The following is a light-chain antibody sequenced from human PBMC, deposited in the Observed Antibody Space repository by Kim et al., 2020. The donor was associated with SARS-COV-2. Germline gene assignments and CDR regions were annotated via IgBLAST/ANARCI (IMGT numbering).Light chain of an antibody. CDR1: KLGDKY. CDR3: QAWDSSTVV. CDR2: QDS. V-gene: IGLV3-1*01. J-gene: IGLJ2*01. Sequence: SYELTQPPSVSVSPGQTASIPCSGDKLGDKYACWYQQKPGQSPVLVIYQDSKRPSGIPERFSGSNSGNTATLTIIGTQAMDEADYYCQAWDSSTVVFGGGTQLTVL.